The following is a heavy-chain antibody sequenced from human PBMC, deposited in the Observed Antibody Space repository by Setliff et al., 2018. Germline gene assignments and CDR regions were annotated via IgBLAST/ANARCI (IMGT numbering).Heavy chain of an antibody. CDR2: IVVGSGNT. D-gene: IGHD3-3*01. J-gene: IGHJ6*02. CDR1: GFTFTSSA. Sequence: SVKVSCRASGFTFTSSAMQWVRQARGQRLEWIGWIVVGSGNTNYAQKFQERVTITRDMSTSTAYMELSSLRSEDTAVYYCAREDGTYYNFWSGYSTTPYYGMDVWGQGTTVTVSS. V-gene: IGHV1-58*02. CDR3: AREDGTYYNFWSGYSTTPYYGMDV.